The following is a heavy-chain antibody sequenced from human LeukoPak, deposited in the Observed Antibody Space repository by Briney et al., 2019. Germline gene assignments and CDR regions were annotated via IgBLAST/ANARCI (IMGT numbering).Heavy chain of an antibody. CDR1: GFTFSNYW. Sequence: GGSLRLSCAASGFTFSNYWMHWVRQAPGKGLEWVSAISGSGGSTYYADSVKGRFTISRDNSKNTLYLQMNSLRAEDTAVYYCAKDGLLWSDAFDIWGQGTMVTVSS. V-gene: IGHV3-23*01. D-gene: IGHD3-3*01. CDR2: ISGSGGST. J-gene: IGHJ3*02. CDR3: AKDGLLWSDAFDI.